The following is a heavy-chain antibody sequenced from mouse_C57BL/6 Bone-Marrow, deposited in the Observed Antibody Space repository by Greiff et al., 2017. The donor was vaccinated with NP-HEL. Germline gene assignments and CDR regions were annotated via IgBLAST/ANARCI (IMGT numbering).Heavy chain of an antibody. D-gene: IGHD1-1*01. CDR3: TTGGSSPYAMDY. J-gene: IGHJ4*01. CDR2: LDPETGDT. Sequence: VQLQQSGAELVRPGASVKLSCTVSGFNIKDDYMHWVKQRPEPGLEWIGWLDPETGDTEYASQFQGKATITADTSSNTAYRQLSSLTSEDTAVYYCTTGGSSPYAMDYWGQGTSVTVSS. CDR1: GFNIKDDY. V-gene: IGHV14-4*01.